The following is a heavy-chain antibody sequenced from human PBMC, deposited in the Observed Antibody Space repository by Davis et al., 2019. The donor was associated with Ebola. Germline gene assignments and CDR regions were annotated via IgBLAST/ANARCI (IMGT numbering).Heavy chain of an antibody. D-gene: IGHD5-24*01. CDR3: AREYVDRDGAFDY. CDR1: GGSISNYY. V-gene: IGHV4-4*07. J-gene: IGHJ4*02. Sequence: PSETLSLTCTVSGGSISNYYWSCIRQPAGKGLEWIGRIYISGDTSYNPSLKRRVTMSMDTSKNYVSLTLTSVTAADTAMYYCAREYVDRDGAFDYWGQGTLVAVSS. CDR2: IYISGDT.